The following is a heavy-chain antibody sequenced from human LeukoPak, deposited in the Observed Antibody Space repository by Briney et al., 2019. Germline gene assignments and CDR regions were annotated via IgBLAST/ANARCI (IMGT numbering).Heavy chain of an antibody. CDR1: GGSISSGGYS. Sequence: SQTLSLTCAVSGGSISSGGYSWSWIRQPPGKGLEWIGYIYHSGSTYYNPSLKSRVTISVDRSKNQFSLKLSSVTAADTAVYYCARVVVGIFLYFDYWGQGTLVTVSS. V-gene: IGHV4-30-2*01. CDR2: IYHSGST. J-gene: IGHJ4*02. D-gene: IGHD2-21*01. CDR3: ARVVVGIFLYFDY.